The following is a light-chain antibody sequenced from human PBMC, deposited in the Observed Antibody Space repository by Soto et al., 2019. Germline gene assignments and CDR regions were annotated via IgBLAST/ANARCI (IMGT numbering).Light chain of an antibody. CDR2: DVS. J-gene: IGLJ1*01. CDR3: SSYTSSG. V-gene: IGLV2-14*01. CDR1: SSDVGGYNY. Sequence: QSVLTQPASVSGSPGQSITISCTGTSSDVGGYNYVSWYQQHPGKAPKLMIYDVSNRPSGVSNRFSGSKSGNTASLTISGLQAEDEDDYYCSSYTSSGFGTGTKVTVL.